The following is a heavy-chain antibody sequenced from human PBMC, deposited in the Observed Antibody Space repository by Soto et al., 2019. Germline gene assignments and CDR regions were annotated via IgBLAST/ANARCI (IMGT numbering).Heavy chain of an antibody. CDR1: GGSISSYY. CDR3: ARSFCSSTSCYAHYYYYYYMDV. V-gene: IGHV4-59*08. J-gene: IGHJ6*03. CDR2: IYYSGST. Sequence: SETLSLTCTVSGGSISSYYWSWIRQPPGKGLEWIGYIYYSGSTNYNPSLKSRVTISVDTSKNQFSLKLSSVTAADTAVYYCARSFCSSTSCYAHYYYYYYMDVWGKGTTVTVSS. D-gene: IGHD2-2*01.